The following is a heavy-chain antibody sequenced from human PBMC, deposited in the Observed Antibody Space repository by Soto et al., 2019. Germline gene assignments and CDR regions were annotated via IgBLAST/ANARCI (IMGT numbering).Heavy chain of an antibody. Sequence: ASETLSLTCDVSSVSITSSNWWTWVRQPPGKGLEWLGKISHSGTVNYNATLRSRVTISVDKPKNQLSLKLMSVTAADTAVYYCARDYDGFDYWGPGILVTVSS. CDR3: ARDYDGFDY. D-gene: IGHD3-16*01. V-gene: IGHV4-4*02. CDR2: ISHSGTV. CDR1: SVSITSSNW. J-gene: IGHJ4*02.